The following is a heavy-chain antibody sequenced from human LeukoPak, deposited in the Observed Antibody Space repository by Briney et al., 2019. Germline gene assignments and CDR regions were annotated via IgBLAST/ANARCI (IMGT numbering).Heavy chain of an antibody. CDR3: ARGGYNGYDSLRNYFDY. Sequence: PGGSLRLSCAASGFTFSTYSMIWVRQAPGKGLEWVSSISSSSSYIYYADSVKGRFTISRDSAKNSLYLQMNSLRAEDTAVYYCARGGYNGYDSLRNYFDYWGQGTLVTVSS. V-gene: IGHV3-21*01. D-gene: IGHD5-12*01. J-gene: IGHJ4*02. CDR1: GFTFSTYS. CDR2: ISSSSSYI.